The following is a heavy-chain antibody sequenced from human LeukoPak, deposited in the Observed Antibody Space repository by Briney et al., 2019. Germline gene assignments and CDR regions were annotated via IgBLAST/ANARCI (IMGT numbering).Heavy chain of an antibody. J-gene: IGHJ4*02. CDR3: ARAYRGYDYYFDY. V-gene: IGHV3-53*01. CDR2: IYSGGST. Sequence: PGGSLRLSCAASGFTISCDYMSWVRPAPGKGLEWGSVIYSGGSTYYADSVKGRFTISRDNSKNTLYLQMNSLRAEDTAVYYCARAYRGYDYYFDYWGQGTLVTVSS. D-gene: IGHD5-12*01. CDR1: GFTISCDY.